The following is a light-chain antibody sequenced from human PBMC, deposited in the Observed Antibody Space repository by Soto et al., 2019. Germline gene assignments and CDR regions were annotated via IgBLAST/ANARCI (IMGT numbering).Light chain of an antibody. CDR2: AAS. V-gene: IGKV1-39*01. CDR3: QQTYSTPFT. CDR1: QRISNY. J-gene: IGKJ3*01. Sequence: IQMTQSPSSLSASVGDRVTITCRASQRISNYLNWYQQKPGKAPKLLIYAASNVQSGVPSRFSGSGSGTDFTLTISHLQHEDVATYYCQQTYSTPFTFGPGTKVDIK.